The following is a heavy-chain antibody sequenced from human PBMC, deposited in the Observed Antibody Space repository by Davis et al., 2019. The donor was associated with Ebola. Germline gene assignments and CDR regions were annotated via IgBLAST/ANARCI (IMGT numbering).Heavy chain of an antibody. CDR1: GFTFSSYS. Sequence: GGSLRLSCAASGFTFSSYSMNWVRQAPGKGLEWVSYISSSSSTIYYADSVKGRFTISRDNAKNSLHLQMNSLRAEDTAVYYCARDKSWLVREYYFDYWGQGTLVTVSS. V-gene: IGHV3-48*04. J-gene: IGHJ4*02. D-gene: IGHD6-19*01. CDR2: ISSSSSTI. CDR3: ARDKSWLVREYYFDY.